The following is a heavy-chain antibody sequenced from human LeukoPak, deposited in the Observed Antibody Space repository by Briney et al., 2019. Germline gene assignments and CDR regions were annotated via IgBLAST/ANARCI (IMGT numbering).Heavy chain of an antibody. Sequence: GGSLRLSCAASGFTFDDYAMHWVRQAPGKGLEWVSGISWNSGSIGYADSVKGRFTISRDNSKNTLYLQMGSLRAEDMAVYYCARIAAAVHYYGMDVWGQGTTVTVSS. CDR2: ISWNSGSI. CDR1: GFTFDDYA. V-gene: IGHV3-9*03. CDR3: ARIAAAVHYYGMDV. D-gene: IGHD6-13*01. J-gene: IGHJ6*02.